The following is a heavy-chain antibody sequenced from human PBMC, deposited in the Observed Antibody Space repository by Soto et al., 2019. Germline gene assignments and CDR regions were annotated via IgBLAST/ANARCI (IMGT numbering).Heavy chain of an antibody. CDR3: ARFTVVRYFDWLLKPSSTYYFDY. V-gene: IGHV1-8*01. J-gene: IGHJ4*02. Sequence: RASVKVSCKASGYTFTSYDINWVRQATGQGLEWMGWMNPNSGNTGYAQKFQGRVTMTRNTSISTAYMELSSLRSEDTAVYYCARFTVVRYFDWLLKPSSTYYFDYWGQGTLVTVSS. D-gene: IGHD3-9*01. CDR2: MNPNSGNT. CDR1: GYTFTSYD.